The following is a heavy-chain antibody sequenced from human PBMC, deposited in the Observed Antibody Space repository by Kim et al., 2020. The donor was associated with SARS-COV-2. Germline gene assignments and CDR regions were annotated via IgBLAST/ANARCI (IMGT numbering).Heavy chain of an antibody. J-gene: IGHJ5*02. V-gene: IGHV1-18*01. CDR3: AREVTSSWFDP. CDR1: GYTFTSYG. CDR2: ISAYNGNT. Sequence: ASVKVSCKASGYTFTSYGISWVRQAPGQGLEGMGWISAYNGNTNYAQKLQGRVTMTTDTSTSTAYMELRRLSSDDTAVYYCAREVTSSWFDPWGQGTLVPVSS. D-gene: IGHD4-17*01.